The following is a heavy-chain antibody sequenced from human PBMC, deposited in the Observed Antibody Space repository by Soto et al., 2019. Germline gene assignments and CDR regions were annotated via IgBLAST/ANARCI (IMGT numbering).Heavy chain of an antibody. V-gene: IGHV3-33*01. J-gene: IGHJ3*02. D-gene: IGHD6-19*01. CDR1: GFTFSSYG. CDR2: IWYDGSNK. CDR3: ARALQWLVEMAFDI. Sequence: GGSLRLSCAASGFTFSSYGMHWVRQAPGKGLEWVAVIWYDGSNKYYADSVKGRFTISRDNSKNTLYLQMNSLRAEDTAVYYCARALQWLVEMAFDIWGQGTMVTVSS.